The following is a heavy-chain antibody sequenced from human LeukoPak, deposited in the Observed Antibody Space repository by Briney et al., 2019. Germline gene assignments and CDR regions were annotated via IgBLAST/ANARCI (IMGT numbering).Heavy chain of an antibody. CDR3: ARVKTYYYDSSGYYSAFDI. V-gene: IGHV1-18*01. CDR2: ISAYNGNT. D-gene: IGHD3-22*01. J-gene: IGHJ3*02. CDR1: GYTFTSYG. Sequence: ASVKVSCKASGYTFTSYGISWVRQAPGQGLEWMGWISAYNGNTNYAQKLQGRVTMTTDTSTSTAYMELRSLRSDDTAVYYCARVKTYYYDSSGYYSAFDIWGQGTMVTVSS.